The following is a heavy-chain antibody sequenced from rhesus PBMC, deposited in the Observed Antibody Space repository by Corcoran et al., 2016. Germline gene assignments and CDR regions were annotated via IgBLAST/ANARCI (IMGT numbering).Heavy chain of an antibody. V-gene: IGHV4-173*01. CDR1: GASINNNY. D-gene: IGHD3-3*01. CDR3: AGTQFWPGYYKLDV. Sequence: QLQLQESGPGLVKPSETLSLTCAVSGASINNNYWSWIRQPPGKGLEWIGRISGSGGDTRDNPSLKSRVTISKDPSKNQFSLKLTSVTAADTAVYFCAGTQFWPGYYKLDVWGRGVLVTVSS. J-gene: IGHJ5-2*02. CDR2: ISGSGGDT.